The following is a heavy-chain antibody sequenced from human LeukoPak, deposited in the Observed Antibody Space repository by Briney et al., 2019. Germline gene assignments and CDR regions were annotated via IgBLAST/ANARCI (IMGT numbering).Heavy chain of an antibody. V-gene: IGHV1-46*01. CDR1: GYTFTSYY. CDR3: ARGDSGSYLPDY. D-gene: IGHD1-26*01. CDR2: INPSGGST. J-gene: IGHJ4*02. Sequence: GASVKVSCKASGYTFTSYYIHWVRQAPGQGLEWMGLINPSGGSTNYAQKFQGRVTMTRDTSTSTAYMELSRLRSDDTAVYYCARGDSGSYLPDYWGQRTQVTLSS.